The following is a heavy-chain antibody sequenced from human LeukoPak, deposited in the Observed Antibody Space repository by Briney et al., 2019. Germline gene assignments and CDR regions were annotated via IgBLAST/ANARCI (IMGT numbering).Heavy chain of an antibody. CDR1: GGSLSSYY. V-gene: IGHV4-59*01. CDR2: IYYSGST. J-gene: IGHJ5*02. D-gene: IGHD6-13*01. CDR3: ARVGSIAAAIGPFDP. Sequence: SETLSLTCTVSGGSLSSYYWSWIRQPPGKGLEWIGYIYYSGSTNYNPSLKSRVTISVDTSMNQFSLKLSSVTAADTAVYYCARVGSIAAAIGPFDPWGQGTLVTVSS.